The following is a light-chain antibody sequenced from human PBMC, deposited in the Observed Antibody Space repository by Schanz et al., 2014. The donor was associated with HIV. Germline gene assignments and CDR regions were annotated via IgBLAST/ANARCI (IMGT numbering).Light chain of an antibody. Sequence: QSALTQPASVSGSPGQSIAISCTGTSSDVGGYNYVSWYQQLPGKAPKLIIYDVSNRPSGVSFRFSGSKSGNTASLTISGLQAEDEGDYYCGSCSTTNTCTFGGGTKLTVL. CDR3: GSCSTTNTCT. CDR1: SSDVGGYNY. V-gene: IGLV2-14*03. J-gene: IGLJ3*02. CDR2: DVS.